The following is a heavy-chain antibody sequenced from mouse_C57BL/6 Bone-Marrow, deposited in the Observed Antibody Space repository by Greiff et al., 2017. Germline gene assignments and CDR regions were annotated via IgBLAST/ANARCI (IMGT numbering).Heavy chain of an antibody. CDR3: AREGGVWLRRRGADY. CDR2: ILPGSGST. CDR1: GYTFTGYW. J-gene: IGHJ2*01. Sequence: VPLQQSGAELMKPGASVKLSCKATGYTFTGYWIEWVKPRPGHGLEWIGEILPGSGSTNYNEQFKGKATFTADTSSNTAYRQLSSLTTEDSAIYYCAREGGVWLRRRGADYWGQGTTLTVSS. D-gene: IGHD2-2*01. V-gene: IGHV1-9*01.